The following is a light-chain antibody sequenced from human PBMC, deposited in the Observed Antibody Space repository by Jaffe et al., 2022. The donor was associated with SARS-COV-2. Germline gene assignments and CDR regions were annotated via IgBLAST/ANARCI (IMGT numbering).Light chain of an antibody. CDR2: EVS. CDR3: CSYTSSNTLVI. Sequence: QSALTQPASVSGSPGQSITISCTGTSSDVGGYNYVSWYQHHPGKAPKLMISEVSNRPSGVPDRFSGSKSGNTASLTISGLQAEDEADYYCCSYTSSNTLVIFGGGTKLTVL. CDR1: SSDVGGYNY. V-gene: IGLV2-14*01. J-gene: IGLJ2*01.